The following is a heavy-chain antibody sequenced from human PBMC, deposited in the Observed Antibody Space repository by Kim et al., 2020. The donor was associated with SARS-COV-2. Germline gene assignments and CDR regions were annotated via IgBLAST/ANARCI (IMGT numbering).Heavy chain of an antibody. D-gene: IGHD3-9*01. CDR1: GFTFSSYS. J-gene: IGHJ4*02. CDR2: ISSSSSYI. CDR3: ARVGAEYYDILTGYLDY. Sequence: GGSLRLSCAASGFTFSSYSMNWVRQAPGKGLEWVSSISSSSSYIYYADSVKGRFTISRDNAKNSLYLQMNSLRAEDTAVYYCARVGAEYYDILTGYLDYWGQGTLVTVSS. V-gene: IGHV3-21*01.